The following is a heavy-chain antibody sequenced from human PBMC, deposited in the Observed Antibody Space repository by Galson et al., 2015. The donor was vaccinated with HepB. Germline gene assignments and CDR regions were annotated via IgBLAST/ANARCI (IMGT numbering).Heavy chain of an antibody. V-gene: IGHV3-53*01. Sequence: SLRLSCAASGFTVSSNYMSWVRQAPGKGLEWVSVIYSGGTTYYADSVKGRFTISRDNSKNTLYLQMNSLRAEDTAVYYCARKGYSSGLDYWGQGTLVTVSS. CDR2: IYSGGTT. D-gene: IGHD6-19*01. CDR3: ARKGYSSGLDY. J-gene: IGHJ4*02. CDR1: GFTVSSNY.